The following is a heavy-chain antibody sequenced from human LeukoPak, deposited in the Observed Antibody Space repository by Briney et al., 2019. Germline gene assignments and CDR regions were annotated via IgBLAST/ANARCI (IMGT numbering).Heavy chain of an antibody. CDR2: ISAYNGNT. CDR1: GYTFTSYG. D-gene: IGHD2-2*01. V-gene: IGHV1-18*01. J-gene: IGHJ6*02. Sequence: ASVKVSCKASGYTFTSYGISWVRQAPGQGLEWMGWISAYNGNTNYAQKLQGRVPMTTDTSTSTAYMELRSLRSDDTAVYYCARVDIVVVPADPDRHYGMDVWGQGTTVTVSS. CDR3: ARVDIVVVPADPDRHYGMDV.